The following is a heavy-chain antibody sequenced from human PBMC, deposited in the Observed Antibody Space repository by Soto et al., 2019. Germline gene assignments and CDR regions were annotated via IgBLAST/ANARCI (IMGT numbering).Heavy chain of an antibody. Sequence: PGGSLRLSCSASGFSFSNYAMHWVRQAPGKGLQYVSGFSSKGGTTYYADSVKGRFTISRDNSKNTLYLQMSSLRPEDTAVYYCVKEXAPAATGSLYYYYGMDVWGQGTTVTVSS. J-gene: IGHJ6*02. CDR1: GFSFSNYA. V-gene: IGHV3-64D*06. CDR2: FSSKGGTT. D-gene: IGHD2-2*01. CDR3: VKEXAPAATGSLYYYYGMDV.